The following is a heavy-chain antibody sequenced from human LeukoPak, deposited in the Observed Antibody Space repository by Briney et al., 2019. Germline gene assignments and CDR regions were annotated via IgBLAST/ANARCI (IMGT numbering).Heavy chain of an antibody. J-gene: IGHJ6*03. CDR3: AKGDFYGSGRDYYYYMDV. V-gene: IGHV3-23*01. D-gene: IGHD3-10*01. Sequence: PGGSLRLSCAASGFTFSNYAMRWVRQAPGKGLEWVSAISGSGGRTYYADSVKGRFTISRDNSKNTLYLQMNSLRAEDTAVYNCAKGDFYGSGRDYYYYMDVWGKGTTVTISS. CDR1: GFTFSNYA. CDR2: ISGSGGRT.